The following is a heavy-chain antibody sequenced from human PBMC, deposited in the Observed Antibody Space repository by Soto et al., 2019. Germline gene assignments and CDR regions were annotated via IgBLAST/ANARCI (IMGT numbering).Heavy chain of an antibody. D-gene: IGHD3-10*02. CDR1: GFTVSSNY. CDR3: AREASRGFFAMFAFDI. V-gene: IGHV3-66*01. J-gene: IGHJ3*02. Sequence: GGSLRLSCAASGFTVSSNYMSWVRQAPGKGLEWVSVIYSGGSTHYADSVKGRFTISRDNSKNTLYLQMNSLRAEDTAVYYCAREASRGFFAMFAFDIWGQGTMVTVSS. CDR2: IYSGGST.